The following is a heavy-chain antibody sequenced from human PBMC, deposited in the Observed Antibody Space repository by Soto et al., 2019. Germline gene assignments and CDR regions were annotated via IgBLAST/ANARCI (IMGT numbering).Heavy chain of an antibody. V-gene: IGHV3-23*01. CDR1: GFTFSSYA. J-gene: IGHJ4*02. CDR2: ISGSGGST. D-gene: IGHD5-18*01. CDR3: ATVDTAMVLHY. Sequence: GGSLRLSCAASGFTFSSYAMSWVRQAPGKGLEWVSAISGSGGSTYYADSVKGRFTISRDNSKNTLYLQMNSLRAEDTAVYYYATVDTAMVLHYWGQGTLVTVSS.